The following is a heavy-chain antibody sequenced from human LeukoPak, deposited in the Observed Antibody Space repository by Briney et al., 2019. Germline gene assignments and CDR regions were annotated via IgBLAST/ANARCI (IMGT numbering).Heavy chain of an antibody. J-gene: IGHJ4*02. CDR1: GYTFTGYY. CDR3: ARAKEQWLVGSYDY. D-gene: IGHD6-19*01. V-gene: IGHV1-2*02. CDR2: INPNSGGA. Sequence: ASVKVSCKASGYTFTGYYMHWVRQAPGQGLEWMGWINPNSGGANYAQKFQGRVTMTRDTSISTAYMELSRLRSDDTAVYYCARAKEQWLVGSYDYWGQGTLVTVSS.